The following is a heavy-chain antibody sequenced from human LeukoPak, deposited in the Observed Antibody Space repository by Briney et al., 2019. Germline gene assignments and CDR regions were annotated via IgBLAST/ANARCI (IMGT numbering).Heavy chain of an antibody. CDR3: ASGLGNYYDSSGYYYVI. J-gene: IGHJ4*02. D-gene: IGHD3-22*01. Sequence: ASVKVSCKASGGTFSSYAISWVRQAPGQGLEWMGGIIPIFGTANYAQKFQGRVTITTDESTSTAYMELSSLRSEDTAVYYCASGLGNYYDSSGYYYVIWGQGTLVTVSS. V-gene: IGHV1-69*05. CDR1: GGTFSSYA. CDR2: IIPIFGTA.